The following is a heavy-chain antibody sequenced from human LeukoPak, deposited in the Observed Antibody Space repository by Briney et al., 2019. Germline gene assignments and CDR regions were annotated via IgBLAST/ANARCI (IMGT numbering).Heavy chain of an antibody. CDR2: ISSSSSTI. D-gene: IGHD6-13*01. Sequence: AGGSLRLSCGASGFTFRSYNMKWVRQAPGKGLGWVSYISSSSSTIYYADSVKGRFTISRDNAKNSLYLQMNSLRDEDTAVYYCARDSYLYSSSWSSVWGQGTLVTVSS. CDR1: GFTFRSYN. J-gene: IGHJ4*02. CDR3: ARDSYLYSSSWSSV. V-gene: IGHV3-48*02.